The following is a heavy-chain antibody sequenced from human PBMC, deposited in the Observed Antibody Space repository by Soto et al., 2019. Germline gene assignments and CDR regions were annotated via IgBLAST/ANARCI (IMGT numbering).Heavy chain of an antibody. CDR3: AAPYYDFWCGYYGYYYGMDV. Sequence: GGSLRLSCAASGFTFSSYAMSWVRQAPGKGLEWVSAISGSGGSTYYADSVKGRFTISRDNSKSTLYLQMNSLRAEDTAVYYCAAPYYDFWCGYYGYYYGMDVWGQGTTVTVSS. J-gene: IGHJ6*02. V-gene: IGHV3-23*01. D-gene: IGHD3-3*01. CDR2: ISGSGGST. CDR1: GFTFSSYA.